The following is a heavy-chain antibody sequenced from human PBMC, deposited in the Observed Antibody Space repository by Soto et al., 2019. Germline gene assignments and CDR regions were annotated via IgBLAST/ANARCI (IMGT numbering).Heavy chain of an antibody. V-gene: IGHV6-1*01. CDR3: AKGDNLGPRTGYAFDP. D-gene: IGHD5-12*01. Sequence: SQTLSLTCAISGDSVSSNTASWNWIRQSPSRGLEWLGRTYFRSKWYNDYAVSVKSRIIINPDTSNNQFSLQLNSVTPEDTAVYFCAKGDNLGPRTGYAFDPWGQGIMVTVSS. CDR2: TYFRSKWYN. CDR1: GDSVSSNTAS. J-gene: IGHJ5*02.